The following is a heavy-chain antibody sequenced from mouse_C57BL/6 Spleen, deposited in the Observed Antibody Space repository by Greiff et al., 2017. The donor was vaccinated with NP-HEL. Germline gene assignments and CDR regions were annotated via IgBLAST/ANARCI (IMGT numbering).Heavy chain of an antibody. CDR3: ARVGDYDNYAMDY. CDR2: IYPGDGDT. J-gene: IGHJ4*01. CDR1: GYAFSSSW. Sequence: QVQLQQSGPELVKPGASVKISCKASGYAFSSSWMNWVKQRPGKGLEWIGRIYPGDGDTNYNGKFKGKATLTADKSSSTAYMQLSSLTSEDSAVYFCARVGDYDNYAMDYWGQGTSVTVSS. V-gene: IGHV1-82*01. D-gene: IGHD2-4*01.